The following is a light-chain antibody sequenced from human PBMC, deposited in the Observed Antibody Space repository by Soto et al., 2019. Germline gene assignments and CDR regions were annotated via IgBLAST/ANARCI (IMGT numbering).Light chain of an antibody. Sequence: EIVLTQSPGTLSLSPGERATLSCRASQSVSNSYLAWYQQKPGQAPRLLIYDASSRATGIPDRFSGSGSGTDFTLTISRLEPEDVAVYYCQQYGSSPPLTFGGGTKVEIK. V-gene: IGKV3-20*01. CDR2: DAS. CDR1: QSVSNSY. J-gene: IGKJ4*01. CDR3: QQYGSSPPLT.